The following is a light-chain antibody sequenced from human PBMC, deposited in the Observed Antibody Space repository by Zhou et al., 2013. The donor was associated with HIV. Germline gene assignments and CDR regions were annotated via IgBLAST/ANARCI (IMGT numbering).Light chain of an antibody. CDR1: QTVSSN. CDR3: QQYNNWWT. J-gene: IGKJ1*01. CDR2: DAS. Sequence: EIVMTQSPATLSVSPGERATLSCRASQTVSSNLAWYQQKPGQAPRLLIYDASTRATGIPARFSGSGSGTDFTLTISSPQSEDFAVYYCQQYNNWWTFGHGTKVEIK. V-gene: IGKV3-15*01.